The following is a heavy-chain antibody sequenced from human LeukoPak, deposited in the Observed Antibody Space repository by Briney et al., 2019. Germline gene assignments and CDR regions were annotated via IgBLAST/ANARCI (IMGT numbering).Heavy chain of an antibody. V-gene: IGHV3-21*01. CDR1: GFTFSSYS. D-gene: IGHD2-2*02. CDR3: ARDFGGHCSSTSCYTAEYFQH. CDR2: ISSSSSYI. J-gene: IGHJ1*01. Sequence: GGSLRLSCAASGFTFSSYSMNWVRQAPGKGLEWVSSISSSSSYIYYADSVKGRFTISRDNAKNSLYLQMNSLRAEDTAVYYCARDFGGHCSSTSCYTAEYFQHWGQGTLVTVSS.